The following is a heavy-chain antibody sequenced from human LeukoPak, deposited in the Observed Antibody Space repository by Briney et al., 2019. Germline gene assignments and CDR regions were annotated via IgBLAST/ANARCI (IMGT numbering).Heavy chain of an antibody. D-gene: IGHD4-17*01. V-gene: IGHV3-21*01. CDR2: ISSSSSYI. J-gene: IGHJ6*02. CDR1: GFTFSSYS. Sequence: PGGSLRLSCAASGFTFSSYSMNWVRQAPGKGLEWVSSISSSSSYIYYADSVKGRFTISRDNAKNSLYLQMNSLRAEDTAVYYCARFAKDPTVTTSYYYYGMDVWGQGTTVTVSS. CDR3: ARFAKDPTVTTSYYYYGMDV.